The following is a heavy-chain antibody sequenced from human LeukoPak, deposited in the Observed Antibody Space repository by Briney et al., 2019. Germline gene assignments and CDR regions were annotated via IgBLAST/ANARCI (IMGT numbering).Heavy chain of an antibody. D-gene: IGHD6-13*01. Sequence: PSETLSLTCTVSGGSISSYYWSWIRQPAGKGLEWIGRIYTCGSTNYNPSLKSRVTMSVDTSKNQFSLKLSSVTAADTAVYYCARLAIAAAGHYYYYGMDVWGQGTTVTVSS. CDR3: ARLAIAAAGHYYYYGMDV. CDR1: GGSISSYY. J-gene: IGHJ6*02. V-gene: IGHV4-4*07. CDR2: IYTCGST.